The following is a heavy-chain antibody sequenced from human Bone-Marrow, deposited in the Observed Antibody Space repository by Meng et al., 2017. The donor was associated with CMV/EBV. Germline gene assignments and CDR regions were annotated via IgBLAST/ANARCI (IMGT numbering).Heavy chain of an antibody. CDR1: GFTFNIYA. V-gene: IGHV3-23*01. J-gene: IGHJ5*01. D-gene: IGHD2-2*01. CDR2: ISGSGDAT. CDR3: AKALKVNYCSRTSCSMGVDS. Sequence: GESLKISCAASGFTFNIYAMNWVRQAPGKGLEWVSAISGSGDATYYADSVRGRFTISRDNSKDTLYLQMNTPRAEDTALYYCAKALKVNYCSRTSCSMGVDSWGQGTLVTVSS.